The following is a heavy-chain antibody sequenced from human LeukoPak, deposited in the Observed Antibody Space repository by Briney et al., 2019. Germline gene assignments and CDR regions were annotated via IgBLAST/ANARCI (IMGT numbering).Heavy chain of an antibody. J-gene: IGHJ4*02. CDR3: ARDNDFWSYPDY. CDR2: ISSSSSYI. D-gene: IGHD3-3*01. Sequence: PGGSLRLSCAASGFTFSSYSMNWVRQAPGKGLEWVSSISSSSSYIYYADSVKGRFTISRDNAKNSLYLQMNSLRAEDTAVYYCARDNDFWSYPDYWGQGTLVTVSS. V-gene: IGHV3-21*01. CDR1: GFTFSSYS.